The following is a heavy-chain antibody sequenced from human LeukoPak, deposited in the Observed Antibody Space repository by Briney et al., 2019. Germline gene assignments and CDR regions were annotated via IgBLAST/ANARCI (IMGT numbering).Heavy chain of an antibody. CDR3: ARDLLGVRYYYDSSGPGTFDY. CDR1: GYSFTSYY. CDR2: ISAYNGNT. J-gene: IGHJ4*02. Sequence: ASVKVSCKASGYSFTSYYLHWVRQAPGQGLEWMGWISAYNGNTNYAQKLQGRVTMTTDTSTSTAYMELRSLRSDDTAVYYCARDLLGVRYYYDSSGPGTFDYWGQGTLVTVSS. V-gene: IGHV1-18*04. D-gene: IGHD3-22*01.